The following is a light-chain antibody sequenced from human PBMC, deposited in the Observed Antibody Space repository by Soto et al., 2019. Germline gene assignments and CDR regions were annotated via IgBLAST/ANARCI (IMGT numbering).Light chain of an antibody. CDR2: EVS. Sequence: QSVLAQPPSAPGSPGQSVTISCTGTSSDVGGYKFVSWYQHHPGKAPKLMIYEVSKRPSGVPDRFSGSKAGNTASLTVSGLQAGDEADYYCSSYAGSNTVVFGGGTKLTVL. J-gene: IGLJ2*01. V-gene: IGLV2-8*01. CDR3: SSYAGSNTVV. CDR1: SSDVGGYKF.